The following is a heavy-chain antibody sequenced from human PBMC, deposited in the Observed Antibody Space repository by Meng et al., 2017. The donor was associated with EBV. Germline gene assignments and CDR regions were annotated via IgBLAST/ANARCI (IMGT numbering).Heavy chain of an antibody. Sequence: QVPLVQSGAEVKKPGASVKVSCKASGYTFTGYYMHWVRQAPGQGLEWMGRINPNSGGTNYAQKFQGRVTMTRDTSISTAYMELSRLRPDDTAVYYCARVGIAVAGTGDYWGQGTLVTVSS. D-gene: IGHD6-19*01. CDR1: GYTFTGYY. J-gene: IGHJ4*02. CDR3: ARVGIAVAGTGDY. CDR2: INPNSGGT. V-gene: IGHV1-2*06.